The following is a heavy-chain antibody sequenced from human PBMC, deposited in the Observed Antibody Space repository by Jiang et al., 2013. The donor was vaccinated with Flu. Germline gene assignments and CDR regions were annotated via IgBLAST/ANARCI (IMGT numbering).Heavy chain of an antibody. Sequence: SGAEVKKPGASVKVSCKASGYTLTDYYIHWVRQAPGQGLQCMGWINPHSGDTSYEQKFLDRVTMTRDRSINTVYMELSRLKSDDTAVYYCARGAKYTGGWLVDVWGQGTTVTVTS. CDR1: GYTLTDYY. V-gene: IGHV1-2*02. J-gene: IGHJ6*02. CDR2: INPHSGDT. D-gene: IGHD2-8*02. CDR3: ARGAKYTGGWLVDV.